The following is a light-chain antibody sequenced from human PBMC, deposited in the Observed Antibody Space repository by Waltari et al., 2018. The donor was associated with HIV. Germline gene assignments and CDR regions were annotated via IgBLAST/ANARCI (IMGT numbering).Light chain of an antibody. Sequence: EIVLTQSPGTLSLSPGERATLSCRASQSIISNYLAWYQQKPGQAPRLLIYGASSRATGIPDRFSGSGSVTDFTITISRLEPEDLAVYYCQQYGSSPWTFGQGTKVEIK. V-gene: IGKV3-20*01. CDR2: GAS. CDR1: QSIISNY. J-gene: IGKJ1*01. CDR3: QQYGSSPWT.